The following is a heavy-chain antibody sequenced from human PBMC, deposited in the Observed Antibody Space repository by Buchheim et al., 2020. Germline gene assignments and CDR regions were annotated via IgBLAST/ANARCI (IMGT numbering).Heavy chain of an antibody. D-gene: IGHD2-15*01. Sequence: QVQLVQSGAEVKKPGASVKVSCKTSGYTFTSYYLHWVRQAPGQGLEWMGIINPSGGNPSYAQMFQGRLAMTKDTSTSIVYMELSSLRSEDTAVYYCAREGARGYCSGASCHGFDYWGQGTL. CDR3: AREGARGYCSGASCHGFDY. CDR1: GYTFTSYY. V-gene: IGHV1-46*01. CDR2: INPSGGNP. J-gene: IGHJ4*02.